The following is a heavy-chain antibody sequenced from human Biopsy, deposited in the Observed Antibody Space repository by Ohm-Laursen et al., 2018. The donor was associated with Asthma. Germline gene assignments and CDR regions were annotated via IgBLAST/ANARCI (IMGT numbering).Heavy chain of an antibody. V-gene: IGHV3-30-3*01. CDR2: ITFDGSTQ. CDR1: GRHFGSYN. CDR3: SRDTLGYYFDT. D-gene: IGHD6-13*01. Sequence: SLRLSCTASGRHFGSYNMHWARQAPGKGLEWVAVITFDGSTQYYGDSVKGRFTVSRDNSKNLLFLQMSSLRAEDTAVYYCSRDTLGYYFDTWGQGTLVTVSS. J-gene: IGHJ4*02.